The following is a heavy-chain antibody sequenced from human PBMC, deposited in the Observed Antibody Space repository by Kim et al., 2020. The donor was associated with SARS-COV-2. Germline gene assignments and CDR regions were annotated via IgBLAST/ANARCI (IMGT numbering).Heavy chain of an antibody. D-gene: IGHD1-26*01. CDR3: VSHLIVGATFDY. CDR1: GYTLTELS. Sequence: ASVKVSCKVSGYTLTELSMHWVRQAPGKGLEWMGGFDPEDGETIYAQKFQGRVTMTEDTSTDTAYMELSSLRSEDTAVYYCVSHLIVGATFDYWGQGTLVTVSS. V-gene: IGHV1-24*01. CDR2: FDPEDGET. J-gene: IGHJ4*02.